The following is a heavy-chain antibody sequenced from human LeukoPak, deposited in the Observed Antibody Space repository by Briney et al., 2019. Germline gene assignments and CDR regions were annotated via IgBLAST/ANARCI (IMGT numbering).Heavy chain of an antibody. CDR2: IKEDGSQA. V-gene: IGHV3-7*01. CDR3: ARQRF. J-gene: IGHJ4*02. CDR1: GFTFSSYW. D-gene: IGHD5-24*01. Sequence: QSGGSLRLSCVGSGFTFSSYWMSWVRQAPGKGLEWVANIKEDGSQAYYVDSVKGRFTISRDNAKNSLYLQMNCLRDEDTAVHYCARQRFRGQGTLVTVSS.